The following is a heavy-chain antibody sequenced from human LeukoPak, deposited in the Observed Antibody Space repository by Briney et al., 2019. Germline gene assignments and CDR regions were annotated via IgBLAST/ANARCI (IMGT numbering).Heavy chain of an antibody. CDR1: GFTFSSYW. V-gene: IGHV3-74*01. CDR3: ARGTQYSGDDYHYFDF. CDR2: INSEARST. Sequence: GGSLRLSCAASGFTFSSYWMHWVRQAPGKGLVWVSRINSEARSTIYADSVKGRFTISRDNAKNTLYLQMNSLRAEDTAAYYCARGTQYSGDDYHYFDFWGQGTLVTVSS. J-gene: IGHJ4*02. D-gene: IGHD5-12*01.